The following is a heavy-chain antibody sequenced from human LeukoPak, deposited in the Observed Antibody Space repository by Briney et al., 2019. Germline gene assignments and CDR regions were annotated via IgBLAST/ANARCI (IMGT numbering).Heavy chain of an antibody. CDR3: ARDSSRYGTWSDY. V-gene: IGHV3-33*01. D-gene: IGHD5-18*01. J-gene: IGHJ4*02. Sequence: PGGSVRLSCAASGFTYSSYGMHWVRQAPGKGLEWVAVIWYDGSNNYYADSVKGRFTISTDNSKDTLYLRMSSLRAEDTAVYYCARDSSRYGTWSDYWGQGTLVTVSS. CDR1: GFTYSSYG. CDR2: IWYDGSNN.